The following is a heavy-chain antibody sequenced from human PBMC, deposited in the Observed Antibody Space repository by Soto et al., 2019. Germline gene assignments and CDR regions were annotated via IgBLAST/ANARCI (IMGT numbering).Heavy chain of an antibody. CDR2: IYYSGRP. V-gene: IGHV4-59*08. CDR3: ARGEGHSRGWYGVD. J-gene: IGHJ4*02. D-gene: IGHD6-19*01. Sequence: QVQLQESGPGLVKPSETLSLTCTVSGGSISSYYWSWIRQPPGKGLEWIGYIYYSGRPNYNPSLQSRVTISVDTSKNQFSLKLSSVTAADTAVYYCARGEGHSRGWYGVDWCQGTLVTVSS. CDR1: GGSISSYY.